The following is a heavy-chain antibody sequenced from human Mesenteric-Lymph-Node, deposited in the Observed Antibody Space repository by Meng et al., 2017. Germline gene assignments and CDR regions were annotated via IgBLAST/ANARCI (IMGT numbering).Heavy chain of an antibody. D-gene: IGHD4-23*01. J-gene: IGHJ4*02. CDR3: ARQIFEFGYGGNSPFDY. CDR1: GGSIISTSYY. CDR2: IYYSGSN. V-gene: IGHV4-39*01. Sequence: QLQLQESGPGLVKPSETLSLTCTVSGGSIISTSYYWGWIRQPPGKGPEWIGSIYYSGSNYHNPSLKSRLTISVDTSKSQLALKLSSVTAADTAVYYCARQIFEFGYGGNSPFDYWGQGTLVTVSS.